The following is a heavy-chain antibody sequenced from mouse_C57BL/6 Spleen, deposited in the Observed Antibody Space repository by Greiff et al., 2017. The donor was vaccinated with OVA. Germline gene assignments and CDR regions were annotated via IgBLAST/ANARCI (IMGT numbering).Heavy chain of an antibody. Sequence: QVQLQQSGAELVRPGTSVKLSCKASGYTFTSYWMHWVKQRPGQGLEWIGVIDPSDSYTNYNQKFKGKATLTVDTSSSTAYMQLSSLTSEDSAVYYCARLRGLRRVDYWGQGTTLTVSS. J-gene: IGHJ2*01. V-gene: IGHV1-59*01. CDR2: IDPSDSYT. D-gene: IGHD2-4*01. CDR3: ARLRGLRRVDY. CDR1: GYTFTSYW.